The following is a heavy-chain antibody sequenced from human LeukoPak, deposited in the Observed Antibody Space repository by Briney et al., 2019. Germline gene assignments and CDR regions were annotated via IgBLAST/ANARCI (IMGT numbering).Heavy chain of an antibody. V-gene: IGHV4-59*11. CDR2: IYYSGST. J-gene: IGHJ6*03. D-gene: IGHD6-6*01. CDR3: ARVGIAARPGSYYYYYMDV. CDR1: GGSISSHY. Sequence: PSETLSLICTVSGGSISSHYWSWIRQPPGKGLEWIGYIYYSGSTNYNPSLKSRVTISVDTSKNQFSLKLSSVTAADTAVYYCARVGIAARPGSYYYYYMDVWGKGTTVTVSS.